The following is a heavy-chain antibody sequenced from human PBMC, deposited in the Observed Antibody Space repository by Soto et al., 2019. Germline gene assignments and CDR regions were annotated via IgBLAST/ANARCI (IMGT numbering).Heavy chain of an antibody. CDR1: GFSLSTSGVG. V-gene: IGHV2-5*01. CDR3: AHRDRYYYDRSGYLPQYYFDY. CDR2: IYWNDDK. D-gene: IGHD3-22*01. J-gene: IGHJ4*02. Sequence: SGPTLVNPTQTLTLTCTFSGFSLSTSGVGVGWIRQPPGKALEWLALIYWNDDKRYSPSLKSRLTITKDTSKSQVVLTMTNMDPVDTATYYCAHRDRYYYDRSGYLPQYYFDYWGQGTLVTV.